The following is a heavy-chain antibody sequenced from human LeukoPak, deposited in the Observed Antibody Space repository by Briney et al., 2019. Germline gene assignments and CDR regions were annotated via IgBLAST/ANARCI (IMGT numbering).Heavy chain of an antibody. CDR1: GGSFSGYY. CDR3: ARGWRYYGSGSYCWFDP. J-gene: IGHJ5*02. Sequence: SETLSLTCAAYGGSFSGYYWSWIRQPPGKGLEWIGEINHSGSTNYNPSLKSRVTISVDTSKNQFSLKLSSVTAADTAVYYCARGWRYYGSGSYCWFDPWGQGTLVTVSS. D-gene: IGHD3-10*01. CDR2: INHSGST. V-gene: IGHV4-34*01.